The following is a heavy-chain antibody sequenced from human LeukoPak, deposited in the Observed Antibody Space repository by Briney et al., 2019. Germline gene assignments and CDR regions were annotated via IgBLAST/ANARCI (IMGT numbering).Heavy chain of an antibody. J-gene: IGHJ4*02. Sequence: GGSLRLSCAASGFTFSSYAMHWVRQAPGKGLEWVAVISYDGSNKYYAASVKGRFTISRENSKNTLYLQMNSLRAEDTAVYYCASNRVRGVNYYFDYWGQGTLVTVSS. CDR1: GFTFSSYA. D-gene: IGHD3-10*02. V-gene: IGHV3-30-3*01. CDR2: ISYDGSNK. CDR3: ASNRVRGVNYYFDY.